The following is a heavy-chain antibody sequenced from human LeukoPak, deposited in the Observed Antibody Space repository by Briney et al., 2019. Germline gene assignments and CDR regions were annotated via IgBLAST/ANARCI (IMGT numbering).Heavy chain of an antibody. V-gene: IGHV3-48*01. CDR2: ISSSSSTI. J-gene: IGHJ4*02. CDR3: AKVYSSDYFDY. CDR1: GFTFSSYS. D-gene: IGHD6-19*01. Sequence: GGSLRLSCAASGFTFSSYSMNWVRQAPGKGLEWVSYISSSSSTIYYADSVKGRFTISRDNSKNTLYLQMNSLRAEDTAVYYCAKVYSSDYFDYWGQGTLVTVSS.